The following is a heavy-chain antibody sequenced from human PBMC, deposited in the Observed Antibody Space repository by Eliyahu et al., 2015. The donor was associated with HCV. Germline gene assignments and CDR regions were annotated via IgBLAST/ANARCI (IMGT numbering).Heavy chain of an antibody. D-gene: IGHD6-19*01. CDR1: GFXFVTYS. Sequence: EVQLVESGXGLVRPGGSLRLSCVASGFXFVTYSMNWVRQAPGKGLEWISSLTSSSNYKYXADSVKGRFIISRDNTKNAVYLQMNSLTVEDTAVYYCARDGQQWLFDYWGQGILVTVSS. V-gene: IGHV3-21*02. CDR3: ARDGQQWLFDY. J-gene: IGHJ4*02. CDR2: LTSSSNYK.